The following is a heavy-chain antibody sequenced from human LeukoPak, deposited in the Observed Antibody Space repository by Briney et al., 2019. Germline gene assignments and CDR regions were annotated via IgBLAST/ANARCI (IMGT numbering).Heavy chain of an antibody. J-gene: IGHJ4*02. V-gene: IGHV3-23*01. CDR1: GFSFSTYT. CDR3: AKDGWGSGTYFYYFDC. CDR2: ISDGGGQT. D-gene: IGHD1-26*01. Sequence: LSGGSLRLSCAASGFSFSTYTMTWVRQAPGKGLEWVSAISDGGGQTYYADSVKGRFTISRDNSKNTLYLQMNSLRAEDTAVYYCAKDGWGSGTYFYYFDCWGQGTLVTVSS.